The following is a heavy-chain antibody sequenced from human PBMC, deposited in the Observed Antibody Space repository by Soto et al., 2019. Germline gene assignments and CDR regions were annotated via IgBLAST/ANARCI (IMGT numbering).Heavy chain of an antibody. J-gene: IGHJ6*02. Sequence: PSETLSLTCAVYGGSFSGYYWSWIRQPPGKGLEWIGEINHSGSTNYNPSLKSRVTISVDTSKNQFSLKLSSVTAADTAVYYCARAPAVTARPVYYYYYGMDVWGQGTTVTVSS. CDR3: ARAPAVTARPVYYYYYGMDV. V-gene: IGHV4-34*01. D-gene: IGHD6-6*01. CDR2: INHSGST. CDR1: GGSFSGYY.